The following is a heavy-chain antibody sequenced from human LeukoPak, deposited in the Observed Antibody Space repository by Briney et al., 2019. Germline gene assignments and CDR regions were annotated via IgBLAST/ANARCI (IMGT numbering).Heavy chain of an antibody. CDR2: ISGDGGST. D-gene: IGHD6-19*01. CDR3: ARGAFYSSGWYENY. V-gene: IGHV3-43*02. CDR1: GFTFDDYA. J-gene: IGHJ4*02. Sequence: GGSLRLSCAASGFTFDDYAMHWVRQAPGKGLEWVSLISGDGGSTYYADSVKGRFTISRDNSKNSVYLQMNSLRTEDAALYYCARGAFYSSGWYENYWGQGTLVTVSS.